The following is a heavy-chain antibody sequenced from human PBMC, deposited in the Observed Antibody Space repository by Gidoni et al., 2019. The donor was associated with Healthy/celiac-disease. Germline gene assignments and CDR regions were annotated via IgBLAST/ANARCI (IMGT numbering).Heavy chain of an antibody. Sequence: EVQLLESGGGLVQPGGSLRLSCSAFGFTFSSYAMSWVRQAPGKGLVWVSAISGSGGSTYYADSVKGRFTISRDNSKNTLYLQMNSLRAEDTAVYYCAKGKRITMISPLWYFDYWGQGTLVTVSS. V-gene: IGHV3-23*01. CDR3: AKGKRITMISPLWYFDY. CDR1: GFTFSSYA. D-gene: IGHD3-22*01. CDR2: ISGSGGST. J-gene: IGHJ4*02.